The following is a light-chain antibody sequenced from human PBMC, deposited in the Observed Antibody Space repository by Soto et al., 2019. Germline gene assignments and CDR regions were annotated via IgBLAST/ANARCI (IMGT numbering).Light chain of an antibody. Sequence: DIVTTQSPDSLAVSLGERATINCKSSQSVLFTSDNKNYLAWYQQKPGQSPKLLIYWATVRESGVPDRFSGSGSGTDFSLTINNLQAEDVALYYCQQYYSTPLTFGGGTKVEIK. CDR1: QSVLFTSDNKNY. J-gene: IGKJ4*01. CDR3: QQYYSTPLT. CDR2: WAT. V-gene: IGKV4-1*01.